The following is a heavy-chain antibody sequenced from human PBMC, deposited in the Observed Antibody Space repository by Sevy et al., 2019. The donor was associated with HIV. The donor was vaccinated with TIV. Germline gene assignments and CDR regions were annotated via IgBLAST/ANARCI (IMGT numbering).Heavy chain of an antibody. CDR2: IIPILGTV. Sequence: ASVKVSCKASGGTFSSYGISWVRQAPGQGLEWMGGIIPILGTVNYAQKFRGTVTITVDESTKTAYMELSSLRSEDTAVYYCARGGGNGWYYFDYWGQETLVIVSS. D-gene: IGHD6-19*01. CDR3: ARGGGNGWYYFDY. CDR1: GGTFSSYG. J-gene: IGHJ4*02. V-gene: IGHV1-69*13.